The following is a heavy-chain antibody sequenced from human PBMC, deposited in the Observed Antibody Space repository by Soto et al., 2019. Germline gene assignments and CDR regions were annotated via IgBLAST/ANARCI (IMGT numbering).Heavy chain of an antibody. CDR1: GFTFDDYA. D-gene: IGHD3-3*01. J-gene: IGHJ3*02. CDR2: ISWNSGSI. V-gene: IGHV3-9*01. Sequence: GGSLRLSCAASGFTFDDYAMHWVRQAPGKGLEWVSGISWNSGSIGYADSVKGRFTISRDNAKNSLYLQMNSLRAEDTALYYCAKLTYYDFWSASDDAFDIWGQGTMVTVS. CDR3: AKLTYYDFWSASDDAFDI.